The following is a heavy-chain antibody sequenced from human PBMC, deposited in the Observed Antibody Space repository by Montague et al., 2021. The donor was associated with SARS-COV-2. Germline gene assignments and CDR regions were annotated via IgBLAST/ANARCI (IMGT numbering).Heavy chain of an antibody. J-gene: IGHJ6*03. V-gene: IGHV4-34*01. Sequence: SETLSLTCAVHGTSFSGYYWNWIRQPPGKGLEWIGEINHGGSTKYSPSLKSRLTISADTSKNQFSLKLTSVAAADTAVYYCARLRDGVVPSPILGVGPYYSYYYRDVWGRGTTVTVSS. CDR2: INHGGST. D-gene: IGHD3-10*01. CDR1: GTSFSGYY. CDR3: ARLRDGVVPSPILGVGPYYSYYYRDV.